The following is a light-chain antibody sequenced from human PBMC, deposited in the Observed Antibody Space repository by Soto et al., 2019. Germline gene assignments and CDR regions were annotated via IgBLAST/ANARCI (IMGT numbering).Light chain of an antibody. CDR3: QQWRSSPLS. Sequence: EIGLTQSPGTLSLSPGEGATLSCRASQSVGNSYVAWYQKKPGQAPRLLISGIYSRATGIPDRFRGSGSDTDFTLTITSLEPEDFAVYYCQQWRSSPLSFGAGTKIEMK. CDR1: QSVGNSY. CDR2: GIY. J-gene: IGKJ4*01. V-gene: IGKV3-20*01.